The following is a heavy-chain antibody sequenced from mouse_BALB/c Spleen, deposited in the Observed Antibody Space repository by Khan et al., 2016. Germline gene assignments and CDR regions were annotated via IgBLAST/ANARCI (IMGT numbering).Heavy chain of an antibody. J-gene: IGHJ3*01. Sequence: VRLQQSGPELVKPGASVKIPCKASGYTLTDYNMDWVKQSHGKSLEWIGDITPDNGGTIYNQKFKGKATLTVDKSSSTAYMELRSLTLVDTTVYDCAREEYDNYGFAYWGKGKLVTVSA. CDR2: ITPDNGGT. D-gene: IGHD2-10*02. CDR3: AREEYDNYGFAY. V-gene: IGHV1-18*01. CDR1: GYTLTDYN.